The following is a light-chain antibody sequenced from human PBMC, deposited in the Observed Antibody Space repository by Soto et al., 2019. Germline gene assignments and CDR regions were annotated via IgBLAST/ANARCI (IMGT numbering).Light chain of an antibody. CDR3: ASWDDTLSVPI. Sequence: QSVLTQPPSASGTPGQRVTISCSGSRSDIGSNYVYWYQHLPGMAPKLLIYRNDQRPSGVPDRISGSRSGTSASLDIIGLRSEDEADYYCASWDDTLSVPIFGGGTKLTVL. CDR1: RSDIGSNY. V-gene: IGLV1-47*01. J-gene: IGLJ2*01. CDR2: RND.